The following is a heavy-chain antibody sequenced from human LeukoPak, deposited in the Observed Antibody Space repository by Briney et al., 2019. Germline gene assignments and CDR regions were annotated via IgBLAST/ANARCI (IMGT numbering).Heavy chain of an antibody. Sequence: KPSETLSLTCTVSGGSISSSSYYWGWIRQPPGKGLEWIGSIYYSGSTYYNPSLKSRVTISVDTSKNQFSLKLSSVTAADTAVYYCTRRGSTTIFRVWGQGTLVTVSS. D-gene: IGHD3-3*01. V-gene: IGHV4-39*01. J-gene: IGHJ4*02. CDR2: IYYSGST. CDR3: TRRGSTTIFRV. CDR1: GGSISSSSYY.